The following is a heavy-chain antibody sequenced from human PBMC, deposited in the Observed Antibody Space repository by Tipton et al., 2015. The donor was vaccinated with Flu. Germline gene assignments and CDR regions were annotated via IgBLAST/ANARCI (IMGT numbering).Heavy chain of an antibody. CDR2: TYYRSKWYN. V-gene: IGHV6-1*01. CDR3: ARARAAAGADNWLDP. Sequence: GLVKPSQTLSLTCAISGDSVSSNSAAWNWIRQSPSRGLEWLGRTYYRSKWYNDYAVSVKSRIIIDPDTSKNQFSLQLNSVPPEDTAVYYCARARAAAGADNWLDPWGQGTLVTVSS. CDR1: GDSVSSNSAA. D-gene: IGHD6-13*01. J-gene: IGHJ5*02.